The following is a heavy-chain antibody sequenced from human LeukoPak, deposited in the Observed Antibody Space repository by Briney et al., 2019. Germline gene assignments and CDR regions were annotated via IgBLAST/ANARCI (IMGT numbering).Heavy chain of an antibody. Sequence: AASVKVSCKASGYTFTSYGISWVRQAPGQGLEWMGWISAYNGNTNYAQKLQGRVTMTTDTPASTAYMELRSLRSDDTAVYYCARDPGDWLFDYWGQGTLVTVSS. D-gene: IGHD2-21*02. CDR2: ISAYNGNT. V-gene: IGHV1-18*01. CDR3: ARDPGDWLFDY. J-gene: IGHJ4*02. CDR1: GYTFTSYG.